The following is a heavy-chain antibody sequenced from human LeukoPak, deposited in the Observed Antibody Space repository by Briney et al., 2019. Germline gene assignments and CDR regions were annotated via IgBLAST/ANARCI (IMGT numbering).Heavy chain of an antibody. V-gene: IGHV5-51*01. CDR1: GYSFTSYW. CDR3: ARLARGFGDYENWFDP. J-gene: IGHJ5*02. Sequence: GESLKISCKGSGYSFTSYWIGWVRQMPGKGLEWMGIIYPGDSDTRYSPSFQGQVTISADKSISTAYLQWSSLKASDTAMYYCARLARGFGDYENWFDPWGRGTLVTVSS. CDR2: IYPGDSDT. D-gene: IGHD4-17*01.